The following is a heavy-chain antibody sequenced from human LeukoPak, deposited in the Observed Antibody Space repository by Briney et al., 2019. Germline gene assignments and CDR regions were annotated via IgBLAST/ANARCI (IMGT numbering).Heavy chain of an antibody. D-gene: IGHD3-22*01. J-gene: IGHJ4*02. CDR1: GGTFSSYA. CDR3: ARGEGLRTYYYDSSGYSSFYY. CDR2: IIPIFGTA. V-gene: IGHV1-69*05. Sequence: SVKVSCKASGGTFSSYAISWVRQAPGQGLEWMGRIIPIFGTANYARKFQGRVTITTDESTSTAYMELSSLRSEDTAVYYCARGEGLRTYYYDSSGYSSFYYWGQGTLVTVSS.